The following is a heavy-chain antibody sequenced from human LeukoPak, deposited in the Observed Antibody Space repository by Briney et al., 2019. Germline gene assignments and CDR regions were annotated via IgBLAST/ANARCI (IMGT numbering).Heavy chain of an antibody. V-gene: IGHV3-43*01. Sequence: GGSLRLSCAASGFTFDDYTMHWVRQAPGKGLEWVSLISWDGGSTYYADSVKGRFTISRDNSKNSLYLQMNSLRTEDTALYYCAKPLLFRSGDWDYFDYWGQGTLVTVSS. CDR1: GFTFDDYT. CDR2: ISWDGGST. D-gene: IGHD2-21*01. CDR3: AKPLLFRSGDWDYFDY. J-gene: IGHJ4*02.